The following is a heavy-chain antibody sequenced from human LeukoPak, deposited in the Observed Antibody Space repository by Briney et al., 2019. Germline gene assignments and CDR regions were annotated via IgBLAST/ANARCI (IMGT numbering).Heavy chain of an antibody. V-gene: IGHV3-23*01. J-gene: IGHJ4*02. CDR3: AKAHYGDYQAIDY. CDR2: ISGSGGST. D-gene: IGHD4-17*01. CDR1: GFTFSSYA. Sequence: GGFLRLSCAASGFTFSSYAMHWVRQAPGKGLEWVSAISGSGGSTYYADSVKGRFTISRDNSKITLYLQMNSLRAEDTAVYYCAKAHYGDYQAIDYWGQGTLVTVSS.